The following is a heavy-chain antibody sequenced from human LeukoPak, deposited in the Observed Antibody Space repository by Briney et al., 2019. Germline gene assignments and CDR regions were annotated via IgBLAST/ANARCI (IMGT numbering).Heavy chain of an antibody. CDR2: IYYSGST. V-gene: IGHV4-39*06. Sequence: PSETLSLTCTVSGGSISSSSYYWGSIRQPPGKGLGWIGCIYYSGSTYYNPSRTSRVTSSVDTPNNQFALKLSAVSAADRVVTYCARQKGRTRGVLIMDGWGKGTTVTISS. CDR1: GGSISSSSYY. D-gene: IGHD2-8*01. CDR3: ARQKGRTRGVLIMDG. J-gene: IGHJ6*04.